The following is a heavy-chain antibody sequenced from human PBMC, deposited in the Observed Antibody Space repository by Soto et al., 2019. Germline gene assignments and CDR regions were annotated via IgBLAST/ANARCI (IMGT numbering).Heavy chain of an antibody. J-gene: IGHJ4*02. CDR3: ASEPIYYNDGSGYYPLGY. D-gene: IGHD3-22*01. CDR2: ISASNGNT. Sequence: ASVKVSCKASGYTFTPYGFSWVRQAPGQGLECVGWISASNGNTHYSQKFQGRVTMTTDTSTSTAYMELRSLTSGDTAVYYCASEPIYYNDGSGYYPLGYWGQGTLVTVSS. CDR1: GYTFTPYG. V-gene: IGHV1-18*04.